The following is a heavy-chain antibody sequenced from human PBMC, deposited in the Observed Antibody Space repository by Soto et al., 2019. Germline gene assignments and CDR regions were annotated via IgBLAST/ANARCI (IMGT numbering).Heavy chain of an antibody. CDR3: ASAKYYDSKGRKSYFDY. J-gene: IGHJ4*02. CDR2: IIPILDIT. Sequence: QVQLVQSGAEVKKPGSSVKVSCKASGGTFSSYTMNWVRQAPGQGLEWMGSIIPILDITNYAQKFQGRVTITADKSTSTAYMELSSLICEDTAVYYCASAKYYDSKGRKSYFDYWGQGTLVTVSS. D-gene: IGHD3-22*01. V-gene: IGHV1-69*02. CDR1: GGTFSSYT.